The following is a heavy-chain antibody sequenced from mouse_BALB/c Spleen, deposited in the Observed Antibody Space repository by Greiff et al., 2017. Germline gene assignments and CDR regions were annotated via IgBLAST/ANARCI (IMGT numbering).Heavy chain of an antibody. CDR3: AMITTSWFAY. CDR2: IDPANGNT. J-gene: IGHJ3*01. D-gene: IGHD2-4*01. CDR1: GFNIKDTY. V-gene: IGHV14-3*02. Sequence: EVMLVESGAELVKPGASVKLSCTASGFNIKDTYMHWVKQRPEQGLEWIGRIDPANGNTKYDPKFQGKATITADTSSNTAYLQLSSLTSEDTAVYYCAMITTSWFAYWGQGTLVTVSA.